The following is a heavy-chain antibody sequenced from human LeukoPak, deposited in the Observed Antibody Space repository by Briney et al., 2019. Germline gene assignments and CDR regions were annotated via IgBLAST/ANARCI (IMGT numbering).Heavy chain of an antibody. V-gene: IGHV3-48*04. Sequence: PGGSLRLSCAASGFTFSSYSMNWVRQAPGKGLEWVSYISSSSSTIYYADSVKGRFTISRDNAKDTLYLQMTSLRVEDTAVYSCASLLTPYHGSGGGGMDVWGQGTTVTVSS. CDR2: ISSSSSTI. CDR1: GFTFSSYS. D-gene: IGHD3-10*01. CDR3: ASLLTPYHGSGGGGMDV. J-gene: IGHJ6*02.